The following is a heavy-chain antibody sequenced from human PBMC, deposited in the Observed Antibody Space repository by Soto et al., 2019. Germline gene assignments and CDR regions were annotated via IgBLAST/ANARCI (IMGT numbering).Heavy chain of an antibody. V-gene: IGHV5-51*01. CDR3: ARQPRAVAGTGYYYYYMDV. CDR1: GYSFTSYW. D-gene: IGHD6-19*01. Sequence: PGESLKISCKGSGYSFTSYWIGWVRQMPGKGLEWMGIIYPGDSDTRYSPSFQGQVTISADKSISTAYLQWSSLKASDTAMYYCARQPRAVAGTGYYYYYMDVWGKGATVTVSS. J-gene: IGHJ6*03. CDR2: IYPGDSDT.